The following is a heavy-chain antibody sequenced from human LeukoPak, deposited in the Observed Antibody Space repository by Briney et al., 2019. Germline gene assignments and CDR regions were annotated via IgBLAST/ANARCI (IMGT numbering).Heavy chain of an antibody. CDR2: ISYSGST. Sequence: SETLSLTCTVSGGSIRTYYWSWIRQPPGKGLEWIGYISYSGSTNYNPSLKSRVTISVDTSKNQFSLKVSSVTAADTAVYYCARAAHFDCWGQGTLVTVSS. CDR3: ARAAHFDC. J-gene: IGHJ4*02. CDR1: GGSIRTYY. V-gene: IGHV4-59*01.